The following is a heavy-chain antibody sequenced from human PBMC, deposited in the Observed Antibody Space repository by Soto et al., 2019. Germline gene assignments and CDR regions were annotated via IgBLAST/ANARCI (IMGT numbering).Heavy chain of an antibody. CDR3: AKPLGEDYYYGMDV. CDR1: GFTFSSYA. D-gene: IGHD3-16*01. J-gene: IGHJ6*02. CDR2: ISGSGGST. V-gene: IGHV3-23*01. Sequence: GGSLRLSCAASGFTFSSYAMSWVRQAPGKGLEWVSAISGSGGSTYYADSVKGRFTISRDNSKNTLYLQMNSLRAEDTAVYYCAKPLGEDYYYGMDVWGQGTTVTVS.